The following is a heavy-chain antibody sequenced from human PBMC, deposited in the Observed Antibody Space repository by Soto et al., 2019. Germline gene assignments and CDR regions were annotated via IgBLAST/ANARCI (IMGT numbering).Heavy chain of an antibody. CDR1: GYTFTNYW. D-gene: IGHD3-9*01. J-gene: IGHJ6*02. Sequence: GESLKISCKASGYTFTNYWISWVRQVPGKGLEWTGRIDPSDSYTNYSPSFQGHVTISADKSISTAYLQWSSLKASDTAMYYCARVGPVHYDILTGYNPYYYYGMDVWGQGTTVTVSS. V-gene: IGHV5-10-1*01. CDR3: ARVGPVHYDILTGYNPYYYYGMDV. CDR2: IDPSDSYT.